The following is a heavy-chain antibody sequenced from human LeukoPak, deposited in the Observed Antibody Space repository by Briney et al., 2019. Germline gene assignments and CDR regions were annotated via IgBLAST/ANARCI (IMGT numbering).Heavy chain of an antibody. D-gene: IGHD3-22*01. V-gene: IGHV3-74*01. CDR3: ARVRPIGSSYYYYGMDV. J-gene: IGHJ6*02. CDR1: GFTISSYW. Sequence: PGGSRRLSCAASGFTISSYWMHWVRQAPGKGLVWVSRINSDGSSTSYADSVKGRFTISRDNAKNTLYLQMNSLRAEDTAVYYCARVRPIGSSYYYYGMDVWGQGTTVTVSS. CDR2: INSDGSST.